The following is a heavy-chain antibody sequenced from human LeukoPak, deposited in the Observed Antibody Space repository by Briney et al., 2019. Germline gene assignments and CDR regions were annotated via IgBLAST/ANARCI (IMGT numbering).Heavy chain of an antibody. D-gene: IGHD3-10*01. V-gene: IGHV4-4*02. J-gene: IGHJ5*02. CDR1: GGSISSSNW. CDR3: ARDAGSYYKTGFDP. CDR2: IYHSGST. Sequence: SGTLSLTCAVSGGSISSSNWWSWVRQPPGKGLEWIGEIYHSGSTNYNPSLKSRVTISVDKSRNQFSLKLSSVTAADTAVYYCARDAGSYYKTGFDPWGQGTLVTVSS.